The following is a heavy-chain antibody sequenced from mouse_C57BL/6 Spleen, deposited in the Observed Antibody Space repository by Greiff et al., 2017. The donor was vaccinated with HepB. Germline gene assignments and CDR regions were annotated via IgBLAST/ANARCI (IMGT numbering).Heavy chain of an antibody. CDR1: GFTFSSYA. CDR3: ARVYDYDGLFDY. D-gene: IGHD2-4*01. V-gene: IGHV5-4*01. Sequence: EVHLVESGGGLVKPGGSLKLSCAASGFTFSSYAMSWVRQTPEKRLEWVATISDGGSYTYYPDNVKGRFTISRDNAKNNLDLQMSHLKSEDTAMYYCARVYDYDGLFDYWGQGTTLTVSS. CDR2: ISDGGSYT. J-gene: IGHJ2*01.